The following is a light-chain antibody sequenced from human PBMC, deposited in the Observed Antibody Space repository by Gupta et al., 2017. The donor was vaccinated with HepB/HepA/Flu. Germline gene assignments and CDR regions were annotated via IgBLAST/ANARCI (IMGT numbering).Light chain of an antibody. CDR1: QSISTY. CDR3: QQSYNIPLT. J-gene: IGKJ4*01. Sequence: DLQMTQSPSSLSASVGDTVTITCRASQSISTYLNWYQQKPGKAPKLLIFSTSSLQSGVPSRFSGSKSGTDFTLTISSLQPEDFATYYCQQSYNIPLTFGGGTKVGIK. V-gene: IGKV1-39*01. CDR2: STS.